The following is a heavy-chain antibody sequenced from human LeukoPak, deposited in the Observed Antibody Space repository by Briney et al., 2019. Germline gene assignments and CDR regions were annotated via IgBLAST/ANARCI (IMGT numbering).Heavy chain of an antibody. CDR3: ARGDDYGGAWYYFDY. D-gene: IGHD4-23*01. V-gene: IGHV3-53*01. CDR2: IYSGGST. CDR1: GFTVSSNY. J-gene: IGHJ4*02. Sequence: GGSLRLSCAASGFTVSSNYMNWVRQAPGKGLEWVSVIYSGGSTYYADSVRGRFTISRDNSKNTLFLQMNSLRAEDTAEYYCARGDDYGGAWYYFDYWGQGTLVTVSS.